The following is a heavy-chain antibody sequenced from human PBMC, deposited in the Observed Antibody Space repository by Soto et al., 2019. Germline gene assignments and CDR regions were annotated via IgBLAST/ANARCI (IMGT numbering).Heavy chain of an antibody. CDR1: GFTFSSYA. J-gene: IGHJ6*03. D-gene: IGHD6-6*01. CDR3: AKDTPSIAARYYYYMDV. Sequence: GGSLRLSCAASGFTFSSYAMSWVRQAPGKGLEWVSAISGSGGSTYYADSVKGRFTISRDNSKNTLYLQMNSLRAEDTAVYYCAKDTPSIAARYYYYMDVWGKGTTVTVSS. CDR2: ISGSGGST. V-gene: IGHV3-23*01.